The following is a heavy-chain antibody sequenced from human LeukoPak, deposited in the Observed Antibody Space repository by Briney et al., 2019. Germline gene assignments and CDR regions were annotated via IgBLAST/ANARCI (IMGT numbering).Heavy chain of an antibody. CDR2: IIPIFGTA. CDR3: ARQAPWGGYGRDFYYMDV. D-gene: IGHD5-12*01. V-gene: IGHV1-69*13. Sequence: GASVKVSCKTFGDTFNSYAVSWVRQAPGQGLEWMGGIIPIFGTANYAQKFQGRVTITADESTSTAYMEMSSLRSEDTAVYYCARQAPWGGYGRDFYYMDVWGKGTTVTISS. J-gene: IGHJ6*03. CDR1: GDTFNSYA.